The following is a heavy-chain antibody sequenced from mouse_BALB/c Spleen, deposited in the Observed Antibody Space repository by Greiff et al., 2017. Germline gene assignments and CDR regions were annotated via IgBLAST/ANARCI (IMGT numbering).Heavy chain of an antibody. CDR3: GRWRWSYAMDY. CDR2: INPYNGDT. V-gene: IGHV1-37*01. Sequence: EVQGVESGPELVKPGASVKISCKASGYSFTGYFMNWVKQSHGKSLEWIGRINPYNGDTFYNQKFKGKATLTVDKSSSTAHMELLSLTSEDSAVYYCGRWRWSYAMDYWGQGTSVTVSS. J-gene: IGHJ4*01. D-gene: IGHD1-1*02. CDR1: GYSFTGYF.